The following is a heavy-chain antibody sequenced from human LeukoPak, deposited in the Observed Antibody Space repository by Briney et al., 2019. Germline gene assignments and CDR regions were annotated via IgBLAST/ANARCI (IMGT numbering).Heavy chain of an antibody. J-gene: IGHJ4*02. CDR2: ISSSSSYI. CDR1: GFTFRSYS. Sequence: GGSLRLSCAASGFTFRSYSMNWVRQAPGKGLEWVSSISSSSSYIYYADSVKGRFTISRDNAKNSLYLQMNSLRAEDTAVYYCARGKLERLYYFDYWGQGTLVTVSS. D-gene: IGHD1-1*01. V-gene: IGHV3-21*01. CDR3: ARGKLERLYYFDY.